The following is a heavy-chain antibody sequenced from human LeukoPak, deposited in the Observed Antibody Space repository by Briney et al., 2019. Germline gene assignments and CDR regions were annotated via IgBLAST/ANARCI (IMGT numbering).Heavy chain of an antibody. Sequence: SETLSLTCTVSGGSISNYYWSWIRQPPGKGLEWIGYIYYSGSTNYNPSLKSRVTISVDTSKNQFSLKLSSVTAADTAVYYCARVRHSGSFYFDYWGQGTLVTVSS. CDR2: IYYSGST. CDR3: ARVRHSGSFYFDY. J-gene: IGHJ4*02. V-gene: IGHV4-59*01. CDR1: GGSISNYY. D-gene: IGHD1-26*01.